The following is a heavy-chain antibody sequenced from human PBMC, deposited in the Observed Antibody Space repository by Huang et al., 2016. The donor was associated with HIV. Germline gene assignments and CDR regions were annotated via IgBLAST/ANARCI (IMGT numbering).Heavy chain of an antibody. D-gene: IGHD6-19*01. Sequence: QVQLRQWGAGLVKPSETLSLTCAVYGGSFSGYYWTWIRQSPGKGLEWIGEVNHIGKTNYQPSLKSRGTISKDTAKNQFSLQVTSVSAADTGVYFCAREKAADSAWYGVYYFDYWGEGALVTVTS. V-gene: IGHV4-34*01. CDR2: VNHIGKT. CDR1: GGSFSGYY. J-gene: IGHJ4*02. CDR3: AREKAADSAWYGVYYFDY.